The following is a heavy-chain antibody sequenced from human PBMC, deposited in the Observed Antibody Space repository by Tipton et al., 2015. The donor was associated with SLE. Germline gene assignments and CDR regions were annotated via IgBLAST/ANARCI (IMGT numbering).Heavy chain of an antibody. D-gene: IGHD2-2*01. V-gene: IGHV3-30*02. CDR3: AKGYDDIVVVPEAVALNYGMDV. CDR2: IRHDGSYK. CDR1: GFTLSSYG. J-gene: IGHJ6*02. Sequence: LSLTCAASGFTLSSYGMHWVRQAPGKGLEWVAFIRHDGSYKYYADSVKGRITISRDSTKNTLYLRMNSLRAEDTAVYYCAKGYDDIVVVPEAVALNYGMDVWGQGTTVTVSS.